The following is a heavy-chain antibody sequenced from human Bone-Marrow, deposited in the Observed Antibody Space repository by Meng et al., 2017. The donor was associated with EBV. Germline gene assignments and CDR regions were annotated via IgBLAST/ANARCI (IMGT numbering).Heavy chain of an antibody. CDR2: ISADNGNT. Sequence: QVQVGQSGTEMKKPGASVKVSCKASGYTFTRYGISWVRQAPGQGLEWMGWISADNGNTHYAQKLQGRVTMTTDTSTSTAYMELRSLRSDDTAVYYCARERWGITMIVEPFDYWGQGTLVTVSS. V-gene: IGHV1-18*01. CDR3: ARERWGITMIVEPFDY. CDR1: GYTFTRYG. J-gene: IGHJ4*02. D-gene: IGHD3-22*01.